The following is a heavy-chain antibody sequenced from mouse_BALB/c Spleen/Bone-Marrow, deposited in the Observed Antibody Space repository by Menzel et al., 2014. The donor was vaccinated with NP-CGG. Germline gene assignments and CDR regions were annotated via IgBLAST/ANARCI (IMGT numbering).Heavy chain of an antibody. CDR1: GYTFTSYW. CDR3: ARNFPFDY. Sequence: VQLVESGAELARPGASVKLSCKASGYTFTSYWMQWVKQRPGQGLEWIGAIYPGDGDTGYTQKFRGKATLTADKSSTTAYMQLSSLTSEDSGVYYCARNFPFDYWGQGTTLTVSS. J-gene: IGHJ2*01. V-gene: IGHV1-87*01. CDR2: IYPGDGDT.